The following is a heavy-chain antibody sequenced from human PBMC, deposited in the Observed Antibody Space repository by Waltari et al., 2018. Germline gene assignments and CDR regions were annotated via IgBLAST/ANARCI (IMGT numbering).Heavy chain of an antibody. D-gene: IGHD2-21*01. CDR2: ISCNGVST. CDR1: GFSFSIYA. CDR3: ARSPDQPDSLDYYMDV. Sequence: EVQLVESGGGLVQPGGSLRLSCAASGFSFSIYAMHWVRQAPGKGLEYVSAISCNGVSTYYANSMKGRLSISRDNSKNTLYLQMGSLRAEDMAVYYCARSPDQPDSLDYYMDVWGKGTTVTVSS. V-gene: IGHV3-64*01. J-gene: IGHJ6*03.